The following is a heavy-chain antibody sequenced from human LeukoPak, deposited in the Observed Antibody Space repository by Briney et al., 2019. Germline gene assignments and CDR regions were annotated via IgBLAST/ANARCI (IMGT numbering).Heavy chain of an antibody. Sequence: SGRSPRLSCAASGFIFSTSAMHWVRQAPGKGLEWVAVISYDGSKKYYAESVKGRFTISRDNSKNTLYLQVNSLRAEDTAVYYCAKDWAGNGGFDYWGQGTLVTVSS. CDR3: AKDWAGNGGFDY. J-gene: IGHJ4*02. CDR2: ISYDGSKK. CDR1: GFIFSTSA. V-gene: IGHV3-30*18. D-gene: IGHD4-23*01.